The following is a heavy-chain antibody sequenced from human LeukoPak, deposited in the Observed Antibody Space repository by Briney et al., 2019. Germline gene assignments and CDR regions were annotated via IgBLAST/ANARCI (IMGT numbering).Heavy chain of an antibody. CDR2: TSDRGDYT. D-gene: IGHD2-8*01. CDR1: GFTFTSYS. J-gene: IGHJ5*02. CDR3: AKVARMSFDP. Sequence: GGSLRLSCAASGFTFTSYSMSWVRQAPGKGLEWVSGTSDRGDYTYYADSVKGRFTISRDNSKNTLYLQMNSLRAEDTAVYYCAKVARMSFDPWGQGTLVTVSS. V-gene: IGHV3-23*01.